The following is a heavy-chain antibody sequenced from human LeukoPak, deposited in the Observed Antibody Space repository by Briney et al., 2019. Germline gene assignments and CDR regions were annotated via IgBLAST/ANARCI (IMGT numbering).Heavy chain of an antibody. D-gene: IGHD3-10*01. CDR1: GFTFSSYG. CDR2: ISGSGGGT. CDR3: AKFGLAGSGRYHDAFDI. Sequence: GGSLRLSCAASGFTFSSYGMTWVRQAPGKGLEWVSAISGSGGGTYYADSVKGRSTISRDNSKNTLYLQMNSLRAEDTAVYYCAKFGLAGSGRYHDAFDIWGQGTMVTVSS. J-gene: IGHJ3*02. V-gene: IGHV3-23*01.